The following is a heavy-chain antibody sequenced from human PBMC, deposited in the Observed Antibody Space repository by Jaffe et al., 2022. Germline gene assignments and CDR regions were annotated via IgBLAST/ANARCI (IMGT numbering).Heavy chain of an antibody. CDR3: ARGEQCLARLDF. CDR2: ICTSGST. Sequence: QVQLQESGPGLVKPSQTLSLTCTVSGGSISSGSYYWSWIRQPAGKGLEWIGRICTSGSTNYNPSLKSRVTISVDTSKNHFSLKLSSVTAADTAVYYCARGEQCLARLDFWGQGTLVTVSS. J-gene: IGHJ4*02. CDR1: GGSISSGSYY. V-gene: IGHV4-61*02. D-gene: IGHD6-19*01.